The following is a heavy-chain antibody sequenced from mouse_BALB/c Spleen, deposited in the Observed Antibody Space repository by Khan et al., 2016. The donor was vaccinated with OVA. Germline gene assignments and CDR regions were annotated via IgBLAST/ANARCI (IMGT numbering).Heavy chain of an antibody. CDR3: ARRTTGYAMDY. CDR2: INPRSDYT. Sequence: QVRLQQSGAELARPGASVKMSCKASGYTFPSNTMHWVKQRPGQGLEWIGYINPRSDYTIYNQKFKDKATLTADISSTTAYMQLSSLTSDDSAVYYCARRTTGYAMDYGGQGTSVTVSS. J-gene: IGHJ4*01. D-gene: IGHD2-14*01. CDR1: GYTFPSNT. V-gene: IGHV1-4*01.